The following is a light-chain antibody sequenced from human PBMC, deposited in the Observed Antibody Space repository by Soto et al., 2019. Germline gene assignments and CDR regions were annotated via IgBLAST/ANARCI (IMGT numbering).Light chain of an antibody. CDR2: GAS. Sequence: EILLTQSPGTLSLSPGQRVTLSCRASESVSGTYLTWYQQKPGQPPRLLVFGASSRATGVPDRFSGSGSGSDFTLTISSLEPEDFAVYYCQHYHMSQWTCGQGTKVEIK. J-gene: IGKJ1*01. CDR1: ESVSGTY. CDR3: QHYHMSQWT. V-gene: IGKV3-20*01.